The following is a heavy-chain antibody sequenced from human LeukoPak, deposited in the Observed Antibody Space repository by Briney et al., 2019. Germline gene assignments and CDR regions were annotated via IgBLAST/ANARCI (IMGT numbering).Heavy chain of an antibody. J-gene: IGHJ3*02. V-gene: IGHV3-74*01. CDR3: AREKNDGFDI. CDR2: IKSDGSRT. Sequence: AGGSLRLSSAASGFTFSTYWMHWVRQAPGKGLVWVSHIKSDGSRTDYADSVKGRFTFSRDNAKNTLYLQMNSLRAEDTAVYYCAREKNDGFDIWGQGTMVTVAS. CDR1: GFTFSTYW.